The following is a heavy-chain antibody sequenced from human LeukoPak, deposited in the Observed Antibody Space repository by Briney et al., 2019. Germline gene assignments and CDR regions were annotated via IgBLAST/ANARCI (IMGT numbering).Heavy chain of an antibody. CDR1: GFTFANYA. V-gene: IGHV3-23*01. Sequence: PGGSLRLSCAASGFTFANYAMTWVRQAPGKGLEWVSVLSSSGDTTYYADSVKGRFTISRDNSKNTLYLQMNSLRGEDTAVYYCGRAPHDNWFDPWGQGTLVTVSS. J-gene: IGHJ5*02. CDR3: GRAPHDNWFDP. CDR2: LSSSGDTT.